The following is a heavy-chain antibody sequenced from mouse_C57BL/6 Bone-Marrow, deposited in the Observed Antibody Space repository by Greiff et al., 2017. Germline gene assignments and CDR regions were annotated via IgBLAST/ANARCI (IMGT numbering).Heavy chain of an antibody. D-gene: IGHD1-1*01. V-gene: IGHV5-4*01. CDR2: ISDGGSYT. CDR3: ARDYYGRDFDY. Sequence: EVQRVESGGGLVKPGGSLKLSCAASGFTFSSYAMSWVRQTPEKRLEWVATISDGGSYTYYPDNVKGRFTISRDNAKNNLYLQMSHLKSEDTAMYYCARDYYGRDFDYWGQGTTRTVSS. J-gene: IGHJ2*01. CDR1: GFTFSSYA.